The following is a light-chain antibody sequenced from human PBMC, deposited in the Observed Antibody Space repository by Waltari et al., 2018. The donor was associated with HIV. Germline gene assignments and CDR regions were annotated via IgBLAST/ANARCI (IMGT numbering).Light chain of an antibody. CDR2: APY. J-gene: IGLJ2*01. CDR3: SLFYNTARV. CDR1: TGPVTTDHY. Sequence: QAVVTQEPSLTVSPGGTVTLTCASSTGPVTTDHYPYWFQQMPGQAPTTLIFAPYSRHSWTPARFSGSLLGGKAALTLSGAQPEDEADYYCSLFYNTARVFGGGTRLTVL. V-gene: IGLV7-46*01.